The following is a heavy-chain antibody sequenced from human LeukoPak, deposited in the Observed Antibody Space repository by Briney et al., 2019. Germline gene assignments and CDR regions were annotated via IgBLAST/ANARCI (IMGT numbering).Heavy chain of an antibody. V-gene: IGHV4-39*07. CDR3: ARHGTKVTAGLTENWLDP. Sequence: PSETLSLTCTVSGDSISTSYYWGWIRQSPGKGLEWMGSVHFSGSTYYNPSLKRQVTISVDTSKNQFSMRLTAVTAADTALYYCARHGTKVTAGLTENWLDPWGQGTLVTVSS. J-gene: IGHJ5*02. CDR1: GDSISTSYY. D-gene: IGHD4-17*01. CDR2: VHFSGST.